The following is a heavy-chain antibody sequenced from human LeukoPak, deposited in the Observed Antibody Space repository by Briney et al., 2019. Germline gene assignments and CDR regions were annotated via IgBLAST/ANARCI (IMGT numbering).Heavy chain of an antibody. CDR2: ISYDGSNK. Sequence: PGRSLRLSCAASGFIFSNYGMHWVRQAPGKGLEWVAVISYDGSNKYYADSVKGRFTISRDNSKNTLYLQMNSLRAEDTAVYYCAREYYYDSSGYPKNYGMDVWGQGTTVTVSS. D-gene: IGHD3-22*01. CDR3: AREYYYDSSGYPKNYGMDV. V-gene: IGHV3-30*19. CDR1: GFIFSNYG. J-gene: IGHJ6*02.